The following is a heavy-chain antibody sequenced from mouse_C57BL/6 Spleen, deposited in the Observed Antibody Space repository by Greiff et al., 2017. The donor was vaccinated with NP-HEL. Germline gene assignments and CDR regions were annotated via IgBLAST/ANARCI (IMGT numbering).Heavy chain of an antibody. V-gene: IGHV1-80*01. D-gene: IGHD1-1*01. CDR1: GYAFRLYW. Sequence: VQLQPSGAELVKPGASVKISCKASGYAFRLYWINWVKQRPGTGLAWIGQLYPGDVDPNYNGKFKGKATLTADKSSSTAYMQLSSLTSEDSAVYFCARSGTYPYYYFDDRGKGTTLTVSS. CDR3: ARSGTYPYYYFDD. J-gene: IGHJ2*01. CDR2: LYPGDVDP.